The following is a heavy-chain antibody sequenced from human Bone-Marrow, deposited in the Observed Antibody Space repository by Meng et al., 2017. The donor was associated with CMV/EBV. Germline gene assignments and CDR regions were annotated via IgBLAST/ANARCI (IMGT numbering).Heavy chain of an antibody. V-gene: IGHV1-69*16. CDR1: GGTFSSYT. D-gene: IGHD2-8*01. J-gene: IGHJ4*02. CDR2: IIPILGIA. CDR3: ARVSVLIVYARIDY. Sequence: SVKVSCKASGGTFSSYTISWVRQAPGQGLEWMGRIIPILGIANYAQKFQGRVTITTDESTSTAYMELSSLKSEDTAVYYCARVSVLIVYARIDYWGQGTLVTVSS.